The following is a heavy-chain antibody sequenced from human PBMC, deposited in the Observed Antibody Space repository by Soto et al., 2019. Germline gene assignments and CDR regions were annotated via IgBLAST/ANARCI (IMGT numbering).Heavy chain of an antibody. D-gene: IGHD3-9*01. CDR3: ARGDYDILTGYSHNCFDP. V-gene: IGHV1-2*04. J-gene: IGHJ5*02. CDR2: INPNSGGT. Sequence: PSVKVSCKASVYTFTGYYMHWVRQAPGQGLEWMGWINPNSGGTNYAQKFQGWVTMTRDTSISTAYMELSRLRSDDTAVYYCARGDYDILTGYSHNCFDPWGQGTLVTVSS. CDR1: VYTFTGYY.